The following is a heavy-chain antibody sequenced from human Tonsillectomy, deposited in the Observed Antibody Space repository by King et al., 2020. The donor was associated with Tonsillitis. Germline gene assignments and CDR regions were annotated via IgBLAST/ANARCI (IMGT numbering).Heavy chain of an antibody. CDR3: ARAPITSSNPSWYYYYYMDV. J-gene: IGHJ6*03. V-gene: IGHV4-61*02. CDR2: ISTSGST. CDR1: GGSINSGSYY. Sequence: VQLQESGPGLVKPSQTLSLTCTVSGGSINSGSYYWSWIRQPAGKGLEWIGRISTSGSTNYIPSLQSRVTMSVDTSKNQFSLKVTSVTAADTAVYYCARAPITSSNPSWYYYYYMDVWGKGTTVTVSS. D-gene: IGHD4-11*01.